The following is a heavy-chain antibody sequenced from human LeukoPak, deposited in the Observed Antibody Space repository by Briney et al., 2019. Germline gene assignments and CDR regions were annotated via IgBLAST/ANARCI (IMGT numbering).Heavy chain of an antibody. CDR2: IYYSGST. Sequence: SETLSLTCTVSGGSISSSSYYWGWIRQPPGKGLEWIGSIYYSGSTYYNPSLKSRVTISVDTSKNQFSLKLSSVTAADTAVYYCARVSGFDYSNYFGYRWFDPWGQGTLVTVSS. D-gene: IGHD4-11*01. CDR1: GGSISSSSYY. V-gene: IGHV4-39*07. CDR3: ARVSGFDYSNYFGYRWFDP. J-gene: IGHJ5*02.